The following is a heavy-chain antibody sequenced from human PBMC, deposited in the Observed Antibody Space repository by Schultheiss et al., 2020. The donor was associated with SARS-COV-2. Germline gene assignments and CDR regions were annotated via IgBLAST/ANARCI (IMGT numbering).Heavy chain of an antibody. CDR3: ATGTTAKLDY. CDR2: INSDGSGT. V-gene: IGHV3-74*01. J-gene: IGHJ4*02. D-gene: IGHD4-17*01. Sequence: GGSLRLSCAASGFTFSSYWMHWVRQVPGKGLVWVSHINSDGSGTTYADSVKGRFTISRDNAKNTVYLEMNSLRAEDTGVYYCATGTTAKLDYWGQGTLVTVSS. CDR1: GFTFSSYW.